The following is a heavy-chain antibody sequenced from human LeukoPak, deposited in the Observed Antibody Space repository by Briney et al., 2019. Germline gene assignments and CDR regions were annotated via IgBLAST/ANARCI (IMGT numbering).Heavy chain of an antibody. Sequence: SETLSLTCTVSGGSIDSYYWSWIRQPPGKGLEWIGYIYYTGSINYNPSLKSRVTISVDTSKNQFSLKLSSVTAADTAVYYCARVLRHPGNTVTTYYFDFWGQGTLVTVSS. V-gene: IGHV4-59*01. D-gene: IGHD4-17*01. CDR3: ARVLRHPGNTVTTYYFDF. J-gene: IGHJ4*02. CDR2: IYYTGSI. CDR1: GGSIDSYY.